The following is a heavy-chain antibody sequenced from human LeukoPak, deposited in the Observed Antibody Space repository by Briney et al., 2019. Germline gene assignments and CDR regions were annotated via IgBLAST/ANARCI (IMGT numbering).Heavy chain of an antibody. V-gene: IGHV1-2*02. CDR2: INPNSGGT. CDR1: GYTFTGYY. D-gene: IGHD1-1*01. J-gene: IGHJ4*02. Sequence: ASVKVSCKASGYTFTGYYMHWVRQAPGQGLEWMGWINPNSGGTNYAQKFQGRVTMTRDTSISTAYMELSRLRSDDTAVYYGARGSDRTGMGFFDYWGQGTLVTVSS. CDR3: ARGSDRTGMGFFDY.